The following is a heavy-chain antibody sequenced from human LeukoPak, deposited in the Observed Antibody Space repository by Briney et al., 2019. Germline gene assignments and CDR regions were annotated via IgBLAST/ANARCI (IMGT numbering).Heavy chain of an antibody. V-gene: IGHV3-7*01. D-gene: IGHD4-23*01. J-gene: IGHJ6*03. CDR2: IKQDGSEK. Sequence: GGSLRLSCAASGFTFSSYAMSWVRQAPGKGLEWVANIKQDGSEKYYVDSVKGRFTISRDNAKNSLYLQMNSLRAEDTAVYYCARDPGPDYGGNRRYYYYYMDVWGKGTTVTVSS. CDR3: ARDPGPDYGGNRRYYYYYMDV. CDR1: GFTFSSYA.